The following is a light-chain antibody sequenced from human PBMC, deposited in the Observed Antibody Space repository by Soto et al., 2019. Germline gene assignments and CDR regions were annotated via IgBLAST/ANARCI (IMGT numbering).Light chain of an antibody. CDR1: QVISNY. CDR2: AAS. Sequence: DIQMTQSPSSLSASVGDRVTISCRASQVISNYLAWYQQKPGKVPKLLIYAASTLQSGVPSRFSGSGSGTDFTLTISSLQPEDAASYYCQKYSSAPLTFGQGTKVEIK. CDR3: QKYSSAPLT. V-gene: IGKV1-27*01. J-gene: IGKJ1*01.